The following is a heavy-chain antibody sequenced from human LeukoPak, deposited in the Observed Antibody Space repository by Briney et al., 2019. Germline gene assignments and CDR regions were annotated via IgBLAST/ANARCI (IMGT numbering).Heavy chain of an antibody. CDR3: ARVRGMVRGVIPPRRHKPRDAFDI. D-gene: IGHD3-10*01. J-gene: IGHJ3*02. Sequence: SETLSLTCTVSGGSISSSSYYWGWIRQPPGKGLEWIGSIYYSGSTYYNPSLKSRVTISVDTSKNQFSLKLSSVTAADTAVYYCARVRGMVRGVIPPRRHKPRDAFDIWGQGTMVTVSS. CDR1: GGSISSSSYY. CDR2: IYYSGST. V-gene: IGHV4-39*01.